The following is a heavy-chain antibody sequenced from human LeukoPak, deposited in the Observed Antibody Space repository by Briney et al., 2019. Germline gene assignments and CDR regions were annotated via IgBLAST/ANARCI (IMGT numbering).Heavy chain of an antibody. V-gene: IGHV1-46*01. CDR2: INPSVGST. CDR3: ARQPNYGGNSFQFDY. D-gene: IGHD4-23*01. Sequence: GASVKVSRKASGYTFTSYYMHWVRHAPGQGLEWMGIINPSVGSTTYAHKFQGRVTMTRDMSTRAVYMELSSLRSEDTAVYYCARQPNYGGNSFQFDYWGQGTLVTVSS. J-gene: IGHJ4*02. CDR1: GYTFTSYY.